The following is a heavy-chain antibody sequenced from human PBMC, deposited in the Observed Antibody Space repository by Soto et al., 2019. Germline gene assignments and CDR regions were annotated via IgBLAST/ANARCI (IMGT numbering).Heavy chain of an antibody. Sequence: SETLSLTCTVSGGSISSCYWSWIRQPAGKGLEWIGRIYTSGSTNYNPSLKSRVTMSVDTSKNQFSLKLSSVTAADTAVYYCARDYGGGMWIYYYGMDVWGQGTTVTVSS. CDR1: GGSISSCY. V-gene: IGHV4-4*07. CDR2: IYTSGST. D-gene: IGHD5-12*01. CDR3: ARDYGGGMWIYYYGMDV. J-gene: IGHJ6*02.